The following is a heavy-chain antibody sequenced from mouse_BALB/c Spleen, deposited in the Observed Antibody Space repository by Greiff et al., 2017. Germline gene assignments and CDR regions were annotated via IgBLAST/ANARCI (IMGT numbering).Heavy chain of an antibody. D-gene: IGHD1-1*01. CDR1: GYAFTSYN. Sequence: EVKLMESGPELVKPGASVKVSCKASGYAFTSYNMYWVKQSHGKSLEWIGYIDPYNGGTSYNQKFKGKATLTVDKSSSTAYMHLNSLTSEDSAVYYCARGGYGSSNAMDYWGQGTSVTVSS. V-gene: IGHV1S135*01. J-gene: IGHJ4*01. CDR2: IDPYNGGT. CDR3: ARGGYGSSNAMDY.